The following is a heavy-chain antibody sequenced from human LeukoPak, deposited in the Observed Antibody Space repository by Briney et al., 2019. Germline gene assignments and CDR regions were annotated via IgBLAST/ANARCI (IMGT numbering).Heavy chain of an antibody. CDR2: IYYSGST. CDR1: GGSISSGGYY. J-gene: IGHJ4*02. CDR3: ARDYHSRGFDY. V-gene: IGHV4-31*03. Sequence: SETLSLTCTVSGGSISSGGYYWSWIRQHPGKGLEWIGYIYYSGSTYYNPSLKSRVTTSVDTSKNQFSLKLSSVTAADTAVYYCARDYHSRGFDYWGRGTLVTVSS. D-gene: IGHD4-11*01.